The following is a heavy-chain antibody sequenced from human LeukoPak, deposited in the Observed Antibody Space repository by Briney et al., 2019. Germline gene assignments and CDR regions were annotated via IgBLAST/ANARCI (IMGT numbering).Heavy chain of an antibody. CDR3: AKVGGYDFWSGYYCYLDY. CDR2: ISGSGGST. D-gene: IGHD3-3*01. J-gene: IGHJ4*02. CDR1: GFTFSSYA. Sequence: PGGSLRLSCAASGFTFSSYAMSWVRQAPGKGLEWVSAISGSGGSTYYADSVKGRFTISRDNSKNTLYLQMNSLRAEDTAVYYCAKVGGYDFWSGYYCYLDYWGQGTLVTVSS. V-gene: IGHV3-23*01.